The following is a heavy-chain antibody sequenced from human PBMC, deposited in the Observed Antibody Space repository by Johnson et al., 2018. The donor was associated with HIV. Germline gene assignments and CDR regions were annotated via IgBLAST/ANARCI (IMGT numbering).Heavy chain of an antibody. CDR1: GFTFDDSG. Sequence: QVHLVESGGSVVRRGGSLRLSCTASGFTFDDSGMHWVRQAPGKGLEWVALISYDGIKTYYVDSVKARLPLTRHDARNTLYLQMNSLRIEDTGLYYCAKDGDDGDGPDGTKGAFDIWGQGTMVTVSS. CDR2: ISYDGIKT. V-gene: IGHV3-30*18. CDR3: AKDGDDGDGPDGTKGAFDI. D-gene: IGHD5-24*01. J-gene: IGHJ3*02.